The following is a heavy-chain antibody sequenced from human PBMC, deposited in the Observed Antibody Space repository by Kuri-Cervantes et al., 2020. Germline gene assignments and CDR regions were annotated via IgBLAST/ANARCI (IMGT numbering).Heavy chain of an antibody. Sequence: GESLKISCAASGFTFDDYGMSWVRQAPGKGLEWVSGINWNGGSTGYADSVKGRFTISRDNVKNSLYLQMNSLRAEDTAVYYCARGLWFGEPYFDYWGQGTLVTVSS. CDR2: INWNGGST. V-gene: IGHV3-20*04. D-gene: IGHD3-10*01. CDR1: GFTFDDYG. CDR3: ARGLWFGEPYFDY. J-gene: IGHJ4*02.